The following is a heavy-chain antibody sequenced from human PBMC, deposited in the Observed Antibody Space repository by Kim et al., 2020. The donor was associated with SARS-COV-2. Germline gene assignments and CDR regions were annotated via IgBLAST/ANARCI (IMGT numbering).Heavy chain of an antibody. CDR1: GGSISSGGYS. CDR2: IYHSGST. CDR3: ARGATVTYRPWYFDL. J-gene: IGHJ2*01. D-gene: IGHD4-17*01. Sequence: SETLSLTCAVSGGSISSGGYSWSWIRQPPGKGLEWIGYIYHSGSTYYNPSLKSRVTISVDRSKNQFSLKLSSVTAADTAVYYCARGATVTYRPWYFDLWGRGTLVTVSS. V-gene: IGHV4-30-2*01.